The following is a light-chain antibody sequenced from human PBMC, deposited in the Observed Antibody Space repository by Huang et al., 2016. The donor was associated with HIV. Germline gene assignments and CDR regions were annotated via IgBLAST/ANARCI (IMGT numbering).Light chain of an antibody. J-gene: IGKJ4*01. CDR2: GAS. CDR3: QQYNDWPLT. V-gene: IGKV3-15*01. CDR1: QSVSSN. Sequence: EIVMTQSPATLSVSPGERATLSCRASQSVSSNLAWYQQKPGQAPRLLIQGASTRATAIPDRFSGSGSGTEFTLTISSLQSEDFAVYYCQQYNDWPLTFGGGTNVEIK.